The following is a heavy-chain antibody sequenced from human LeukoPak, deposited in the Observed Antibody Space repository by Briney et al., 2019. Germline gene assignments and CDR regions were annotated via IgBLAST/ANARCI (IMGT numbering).Heavy chain of an antibody. CDR1: GGSISSSSYY. J-gene: IGHJ3*02. CDR3: ARLGDYVWGSYRNINDAFDI. Sequence: SETLSLTCTVSGGSISSSSYYWGWSRQPPGKGLEWIGSIYYRRSTYYNPSLKSRVTISVDTSKNQFSLKLSSVTAADTAVYYCARLGDYVWGSYRNINDAFDIWGQGTMVTVSS. CDR2: IYYRRST. D-gene: IGHD3-16*02. V-gene: IGHV4-39*01.